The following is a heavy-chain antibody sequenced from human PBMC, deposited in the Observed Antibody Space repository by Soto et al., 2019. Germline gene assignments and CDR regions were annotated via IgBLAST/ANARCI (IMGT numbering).Heavy chain of an antibody. CDR1: GGSISSYY. CDR3: ARQYTYYYYGMDV. Sequence: SDTLSLTCTVSGGSISSYYWSWIRQPPGKGLEWIGYIYYSGSTKYNPSLKSRVTISVDTSKNQFFLKLSSVTAADTAVYYCARQYTYYYYGMDVWGQGTTVTVSS. CDR2: IYYSGST. D-gene: IGHD6-6*01. V-gene: IGHV4-59*01. J-gene: IGHJ6*02.